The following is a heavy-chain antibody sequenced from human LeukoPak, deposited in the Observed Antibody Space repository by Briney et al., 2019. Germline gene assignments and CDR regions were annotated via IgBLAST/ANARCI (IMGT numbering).Heavy chain of an antibody. J-gene: IGHJ2*01. V-gene: IGHV3-23*01. CDR3: AKDNGGNRDWYFDL. CDR1: GFTFSSYA. D-gene: IGHD4-23*01. CDR2: ISGSGGNT. Sequence: PGGSLRLSCAASGFTFSSYATSWVRQAPGKGLEWVSAISGSGGNTYYADSVKGRFAISRDNSKNTLYLQMNSLRAEDTAVYYCAKDNGGNRDWYFDLWGRGTRVTVSS.